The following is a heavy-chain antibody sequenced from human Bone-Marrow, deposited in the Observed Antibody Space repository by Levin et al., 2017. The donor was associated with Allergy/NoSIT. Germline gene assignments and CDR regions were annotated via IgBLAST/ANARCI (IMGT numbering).Heavy chain of an antibody. CDR2: IKSTADGGTT. CDR1: GLTFNKVW. Sequence: GESLKISCAASGLTFNKVWMTWVRRAPGKGLEWVGRIKSTADGGTTTYAAPVKDRFSIPRDDPKNTLFLEMNSLTAEDTAVYYCATDDSGSFYSTGFHYWGTGTLVSVYS. J-gene: IGHJ4*02. CDR3: ATDDSGSFYSTGFHY. D-gene: IGHD1-26*01. V-gene: IGHV3-15*01.